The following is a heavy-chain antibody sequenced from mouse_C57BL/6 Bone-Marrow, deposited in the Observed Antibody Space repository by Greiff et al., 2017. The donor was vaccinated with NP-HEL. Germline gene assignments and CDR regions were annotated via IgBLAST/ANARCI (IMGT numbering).Heavy chain of an antibody. CDR2: INPSSGYT. CDR3: AREVYDYGGECYFDY. CDR1: GYTFTSYW. V-gene: IGHV1-7*01. D-gene: IGHD2-4*01. Sequence: QVQLQQSGAELAKPGASVKLSCKASGYTFTSYWMHWVKQRPGQGLDWIGYINPSSGYTKYNQKFKDKATLTADKSSSTAYMQLSSLTYEDSAVYYCAREVYDYGGECYFDYWGQGTTLTVSS. J-gene: IGHJ2*01.